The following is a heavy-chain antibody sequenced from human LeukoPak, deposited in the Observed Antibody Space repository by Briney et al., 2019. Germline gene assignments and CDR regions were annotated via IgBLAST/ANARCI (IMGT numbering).Heavy chain of an antibody. V-gene: IGHV4-59*01. D-gene: IGHD1-7*01. J-gene: IGHJ4*02. CDR2: IYYSGST. CDR1: GGSISSYY. Sequence: PSETLSLTCTVSGGSISSYYWSWVRQPPGKGLEWIGYIYYSGSTNYNPSLKSRVTISVDTSKNQFSLKLSSVTAADTAVYYCATSPRVRYNWNYEPATPGDYWGQGTLVTVSS. CDR3: ATSPRVRYNWNYEPATPGDY.